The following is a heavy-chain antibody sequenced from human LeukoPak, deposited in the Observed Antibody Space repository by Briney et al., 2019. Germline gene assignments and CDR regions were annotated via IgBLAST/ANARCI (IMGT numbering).Heavy chain of an antibody. V-gene: IGHV1-24*01. CDR2: LDPEDGET. J-gene: IGHJ3*02. Sequence: ASVTVSCTVSGYTLTELCMHWVRQAPGKGLEWMGGLDPEDGETIYAHNFQGRVTMTEDTSTDTAYMELSSLRSADTAVYYCATDLPRYDSSLYVPFDIWGQRTIVSVSS. D-gene: IGHD3-22*01. CDR3: ATDLPRYDSSLYVPFDI. CDR1: GYTLTELC.